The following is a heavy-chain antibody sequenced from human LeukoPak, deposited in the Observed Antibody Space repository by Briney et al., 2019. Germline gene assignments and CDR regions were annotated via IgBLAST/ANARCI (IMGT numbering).Heavy chain of an antibody. CDR1: GFTFSSYW. CDR3: AREGGYYDSSQGGFDY. Sequence: GGSLRLSCAASGFTFSSYWMHWVRQAPGKGLVWVSRINSDGSGTTYADSVKSRFTISRDNAKNTLYLQMSSLRVEDTAVYYCAREGGYYDSSQGGFDYWGQGTLVTVSS. V-gene: IGHV3-74*01. J-gene: IGHJ4*02. CDR2: INSDGSGT. D-gene: IGHD3-22*01.